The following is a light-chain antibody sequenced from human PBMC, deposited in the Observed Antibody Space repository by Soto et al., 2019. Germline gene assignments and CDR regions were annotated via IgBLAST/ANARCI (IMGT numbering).Light chain of an antibody. CDR1: QYIHTH. CDR3: QTSDKAPWT. J-gene: IGKJ1*01. V-gene: IGKV1-27*01. CDR2: GAS. Sequence: DIQMTQSPSSLSASVGDRVTITCRASQYIHTHLAWYQQKPGNSPKLLVYGASTLHSGVPSRFSASGSGTDFILTISSLQSEDVATYYCQTSDKAPWTFGPGTRV.